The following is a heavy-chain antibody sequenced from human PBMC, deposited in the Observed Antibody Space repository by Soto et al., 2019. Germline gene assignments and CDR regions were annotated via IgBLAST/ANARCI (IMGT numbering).Heavy chain of an antibody. D-gene: IGHD6-19*01. CDR3: ARSVGTDWLVLYY. V-gene: IGHV1-2*02. J-gene: IGHJ4*02. Sequence: QVQLVQSGAEVKKPGASVKVSCNASGYTFTGYYMHWVRQAPGQGLEWMGWINPNSGGTNYAQKFQGRVTMTRDTSISTAYMELSRLSSDDTAVYYCARSVGTDWLVLYYWGQGTLVTVSS. CDR1: GYTFTGYY. CDR2: INPNSGGT.